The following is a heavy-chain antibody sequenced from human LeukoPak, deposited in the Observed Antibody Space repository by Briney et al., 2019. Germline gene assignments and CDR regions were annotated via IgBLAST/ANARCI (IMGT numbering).Heavy chain of an antibody. Sequence: GGSLRLSCAVSGFTFLTFWMAWVRQAPGKGLEWVATIKQDGYEKHYVDSVRGRFTISRDNAKNLLYLQMNSLRVEDTAVYHCVDGESLLYWGQGTLVSVSS. D-gene: IGHD3-10*01. CDR1: GFTFLTFW. J-gene: IGHJ4*02. CDR3: VDGESLLY. V-gene: IGHV3-7*03. CDR2: IKQDGYEK.